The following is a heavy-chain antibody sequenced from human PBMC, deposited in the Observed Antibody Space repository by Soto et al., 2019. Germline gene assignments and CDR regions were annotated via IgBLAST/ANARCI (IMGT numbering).Heavy chain of an antibody. D-gene: IGHD2-2*01. J-gene: IGHJ4*02. CDR3: AKYNIGVPAAPN. CDR1: GFTFSSYA. V-gene: IGHV3-23*01. CDR2: ISGSGGST. Sequence: VGSLRLSCAASGFTFSSYAMSWVRQAPGKGLEWVSAISGSGGSTYYADSVKGRFTISRDNSKNTLYLQMNSLRAEDTAVYYCAKYNIGVPAAPNWGQGTLVTVSS.